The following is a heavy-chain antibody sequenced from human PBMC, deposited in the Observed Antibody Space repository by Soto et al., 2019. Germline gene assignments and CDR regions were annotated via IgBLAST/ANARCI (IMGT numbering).Heavy chain of an antibody. Sequence: PGESLKISCKGSGYSFTSYWIGWVRQMPGKGLEWMGIIYPGDSDTRYSPSFQGQVTISADKSISTAYLQWSSLKASDTAMYYCARGARRTRYYYYYYYMDVWGKGTTVTAP. CDR3: ARGARRTRYYYYYYYMDV. CDR1: GYSFTSYW. D-gene: IGHD2-2*01. J-gene: IGHJ6*03. CDR2: IYPGDSDT. V-gene: IGHV5-51*01.